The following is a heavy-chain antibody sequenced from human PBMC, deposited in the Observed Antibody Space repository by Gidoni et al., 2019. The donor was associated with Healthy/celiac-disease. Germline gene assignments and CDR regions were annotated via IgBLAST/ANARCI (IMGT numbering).Heavy chain of an antibody. J-gene: IGHJ4*02. CDR2: IRYDGSNK. CDR1: GFTFSSYG. D-gene: IGHD3-10*01. Sequence: QLQLVESGGGVVQPGGSLRLSCPSSGFTFSSYGMHWVRQAPGKGLGWVAFIRYDGSNKYYADSVKGRFTISRDNSKNTLYLQMNSLRAEDTAVYYCAKTFGELLGVDYWGQGTLVTVSS. V-gene: IGHV3-30*02. CDR3: AKTFGELLGVDY.